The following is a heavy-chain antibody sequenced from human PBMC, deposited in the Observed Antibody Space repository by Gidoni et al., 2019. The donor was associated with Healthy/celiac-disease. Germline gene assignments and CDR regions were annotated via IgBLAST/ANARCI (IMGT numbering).Heavy chain of an antibody. D-gene: IGHD3-22*01. J-gene: IGHJ4*02. CDR2: IYPGESDT. CDR1: GYSFTSYW. Sequence: VQLVQSGAAVKKPGASLKISSKGSGYSFTSYWIGWVRQMPGKGLEWMGIIYPGESDTRYSPSCQGQVTISADKSISTAYLQWSRLKASDTAMYYCARSYYYDSSGYYGYWGQGTLVTVSS. CDR3: ARSYYYDSSGYYGY. V-gene: IGHV5-51*01.